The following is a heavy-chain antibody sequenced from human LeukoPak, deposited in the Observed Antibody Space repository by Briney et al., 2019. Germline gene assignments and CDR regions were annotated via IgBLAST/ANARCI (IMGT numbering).Heavy chain of an antibody. CDR2: TNGDGSDT. V-gene: IGHV3-74*01. Sequence: GGSLRLSCAASGFTFSDYWMHWVRQAPGKGLVWVSYTNGDGSDTTYADSVKGRFTISRDNAKNTLLLQMNSLRDEDTAVYYCTRDQDGLPTLDYWGLGTLVTVSS. D-gene: IGHD3-16*01. CDR3: TRDQDGLPTLDY. J-gene: IGHJ4*02. CDR1: GFTFSDYW.